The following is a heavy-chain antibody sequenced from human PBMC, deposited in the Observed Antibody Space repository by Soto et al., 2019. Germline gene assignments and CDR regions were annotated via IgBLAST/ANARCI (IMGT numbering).Heavy chain of an antibody. D-gene: IGHD2-15*01. CDR3: ARDCSGGSCYSRYYYGMDV. V-gene: IGHV3-53*01. J-gene: IGHJ6*02. CDR1: GFTVSSNY. Sequence: GGSLRLSCAASGFTVSSNYMSWVRQAPGKGLEWVSVIYSGGSTYYADSVKGRFTISRDNSKNTLYLQMNSLRAEDTAVYYCARDCSGGSCYSRYYYGMDVWGQGTTVTVS. CDR2: IYSGGST.